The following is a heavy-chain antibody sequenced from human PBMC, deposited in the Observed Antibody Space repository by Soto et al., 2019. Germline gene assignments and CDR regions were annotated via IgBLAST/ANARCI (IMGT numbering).Heavy chain of an antibody. CDR3: ASFAGIAAAGKMPYYYGMDF. CDR2: ISSSSSYT. V-gene: IGHV3-11*06. CDR1: GFTFSDYY. J-gene: IGHJ6*02. D-gene: IGHD6-13*01. Sequence: GGSLRLSCAASGFTFSDYYMSWIRQAPGKGLEWVSYISSSSSYTNYADSVKGRFTISRDNAKNSLYLQMNSLRAEDTAVYYCASFAGIAAAGKMPYYYGMDFWGQGTTVTVSS.